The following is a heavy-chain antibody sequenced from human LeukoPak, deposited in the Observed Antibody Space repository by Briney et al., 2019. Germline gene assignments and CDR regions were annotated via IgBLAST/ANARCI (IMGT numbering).Heavy chain of an antibody. CDR2: IYSGGST. CDR3: ARGRLPIPAMVTGVWFDP. Sequence: PGGSLRLSCAASGFTVSSNYMSWVRQAPGKGLEWVSVIYSGGSTYYADSVKGRFTISRDNSKNTLYLQMNSLRAEDTAVYYCARGRLPIPAMVTGVWFDPWGQGTLVTVSS. D-gene: IGHD5-18*01. J-gene: IGHJ5*02. CDR1: GFTVSSNY. V-gene: IGHV3-53*01.